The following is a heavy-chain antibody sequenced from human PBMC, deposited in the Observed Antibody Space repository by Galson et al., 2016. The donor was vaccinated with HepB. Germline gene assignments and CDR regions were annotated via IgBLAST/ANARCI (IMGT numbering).Heavy chain of an antibody. CDR2: IYSVGST. J-gene: IGHJ4*02. D-gene: IGHD3-22*01. CDR3: ARGGYDSRGYNIRWNDY. V-gene: IGHV3-53*01. CDR1: GFTVSNNY. Sequence: SLRLPCAVSGFTVSNNYMSWVRQPPGKGLEWVSLIYSVGSTHYADSVKGRFTISRDSSKNSLYLQMNSLRAEDTAVYFCARGGYDSRGYNIRWNDYWGQGTLVTVSS.